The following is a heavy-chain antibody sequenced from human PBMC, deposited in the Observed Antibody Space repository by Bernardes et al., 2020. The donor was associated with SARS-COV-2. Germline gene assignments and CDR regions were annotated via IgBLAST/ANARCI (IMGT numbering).Heavy chain of an antibody. J-gene: IGHJ4*02. Sequence: GGSLRLSCAASAFTVSDNYMSWVRQAPGKGLEWVSVIYPGGTTFYSDSVKGRFTISRDNSKNTLYLQMNSLRAEDTAVYYCAREYNNYFDYWGQGTLVTVSS. V-gene: IGHV3-53*01. CDR3: AREYNNYFDY. CDR1: AFTVSDNY. D-gene: IGHD1-20*01. CDR2: IYPGGTT.